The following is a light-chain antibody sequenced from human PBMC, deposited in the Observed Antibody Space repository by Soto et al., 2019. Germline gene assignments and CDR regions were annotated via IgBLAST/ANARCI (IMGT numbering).Light chain of an antibody. CDR2: DAS. CDR1: QSVTNSY. V-gene: IGKV3-20*01. Sequence: EIVLTQSPDTLSLSPGERATLSCRASQSVTNSYLAWYQQKHGQAPRLLIYDASTRATGIPDRFSGSGSGAEYTLTISRLEPEDFAVYSCQQYGFSPITFGQGRRLEI. CDR3: QQYGFSPIT. J-gene: IGKJ5*01.